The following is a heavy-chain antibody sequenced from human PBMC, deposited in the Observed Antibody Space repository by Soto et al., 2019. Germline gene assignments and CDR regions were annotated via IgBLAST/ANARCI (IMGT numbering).Heavy chain of an antibody. CDR1: GYTFTSYG. CDR3: ARGRYGDY. J-gene: IGHJ4*02. D-gene: IGHD1-1*01. CDR2: ISAQNGNT. Sequence: QVHLVQSGAEVKKPGASVKVSCKASGYTFTSYGITWVRQAPGQGLEWMGWISAQNGNTDYAQKLQGRVIVTRDTSTSTAYMELRSLISDDTAVYYCARGRYGDYWGQGALVTVSS. V-gene: IGHV1-18*01.